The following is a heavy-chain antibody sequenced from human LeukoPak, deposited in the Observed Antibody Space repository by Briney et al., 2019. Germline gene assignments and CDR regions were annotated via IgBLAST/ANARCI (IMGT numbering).Heavy chain of an antibody. CDR3: ARHIMGIAAAGTMVRLNNYYYYMDV. D-gene: IGHD6-13*01. V-gene: IGHV5-51*01. CDR1: GYSFTSYW. CDR2: IYPDDSDT. Sequence: GESLKISCTGSGYSFTSYWIGWVRQMPGKGLEWMGIIYPDDSDTRYSPSFQGQVTISADKSISTAYLQWSSLKASDTAMYYCARHIMGIAAAGTMVRLNNYYYYMDVWGKGTTVTVSS. J-gene: IGHJ6*03.